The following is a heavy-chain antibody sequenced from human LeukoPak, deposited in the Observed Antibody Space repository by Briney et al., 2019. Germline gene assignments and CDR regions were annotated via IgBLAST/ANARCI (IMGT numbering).Heavy chain of an antibody. CDR1: GFIFGTNS. V-gene: IGHV3-48*02. CDR2: ISSSSSTM. J-gene: IGHJ1*01. Sequence: PGGSLRLSCAASGFIFGTNSMNWVRQSPGKGLEWISYISSSSSTMYYADSVKGRFTISRDNAKNSLPLQMNGLRDEDTAVYYCAGRYFQYWGQGTLVTVSS. CDR3: AGRYFQY. D-gene: IGHD1-26*01.